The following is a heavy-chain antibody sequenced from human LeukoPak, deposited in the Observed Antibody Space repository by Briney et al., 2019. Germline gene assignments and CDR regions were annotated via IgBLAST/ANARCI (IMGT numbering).Heavy chain of an antibody. CDR3: ARGDCSSTRCYGEFDY. Sequence: GGSLRLSCAASGFTFSSYAMSWVRQAPGKGLEWVSAISGSGGSTYYADSVKGRFTISRDDAKNSLYLQMNSLRAEDTAVYYCARGDCSSTRCYGEFDYWGLGTLVAVSS. D-gene: IGHD2-2*01. J-gene: IGHJ4*02. CDR2: ISGSGGST. V-gene: IGHV3-23*01. CDR1: GFTFSSYA.